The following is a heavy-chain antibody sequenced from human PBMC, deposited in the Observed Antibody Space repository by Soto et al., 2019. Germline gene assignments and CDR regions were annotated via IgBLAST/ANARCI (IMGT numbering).Heavy chain of an antibody. CDR2: ISGSVGST. Sequence: DVQLLESGGGLVQPGGSLSLACEASGFTFGDHGMSWVRQAPGKGLEWVSAISGSVGSTYYANSVKGRFTISRDNSKNTLFLQMSSLRDEDTAVYYCAKDRTIAARNYDAWGQGALVTVSS. CDR3: AKDRTIAARNYDA. J-gene: IGHJ5*02. D-gene: IGHD6-6*01. V-gene: IGHV3-23*01. CDR1: GFTFGDHG.